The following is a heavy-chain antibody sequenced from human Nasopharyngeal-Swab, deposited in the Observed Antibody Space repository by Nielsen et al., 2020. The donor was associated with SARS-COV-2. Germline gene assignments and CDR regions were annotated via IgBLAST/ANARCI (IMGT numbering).Heavy chain of an antibody. D-gene: IGHD3-3*01. CDR2: ISSSGSTI. V-gene: IGHV3-48*03. Sequence: GGSLRLSCAASGFTFSRYEMNWVRQAPGKGLEWVSYISSSGSTIYYADSVKGRFTISRDNAKNSLYLQMNSLRAEDTAVYYCAREITIFGVVYYFDYWGQGTLVTVSS. J-gene: IGHJ4*02. CDR3: AREITIFGVVYYFDY. CDR1: GFTFSRYE.